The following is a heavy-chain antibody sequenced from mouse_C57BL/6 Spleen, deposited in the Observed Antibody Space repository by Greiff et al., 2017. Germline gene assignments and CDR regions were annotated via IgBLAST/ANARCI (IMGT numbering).Heavy chain of an antibody. CDR2: IDPSDSYT. Sequence: QVQLKQPGAELVRPGTSVKLSCKASGYTFTSYWMHWVKQRPGQGLEWIGVIDPSDSYTNYNQKFKGKATLTVDTSSSTAYMQLSSLTSEDSAVYYCARCYGYDDDSHWYFDVWGTGTTVTVSS. CDR1: GYTFTSYW. J-gene: IGHJ1*03. CDR3: ARCYGYDDDSHWYFDV. D-gene: IGHD2-2*01. V-gene: IGHV1-59*01.